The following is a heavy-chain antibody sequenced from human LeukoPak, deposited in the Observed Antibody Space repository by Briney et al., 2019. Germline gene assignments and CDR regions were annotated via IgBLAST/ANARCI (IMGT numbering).Heavy chain of an antibody. Sequence: ASVKVACKASGYTFTSYGISWVRQALGQGLEWMGWIRVYNGNTNCAQNLQGRVTMTTETSTSTACMDLRSLRSDDTAVYYCARPLYYDSTGYHQYYFDHWGQGTLVTVSS. CDR3: ARPLYYDSTGYHQYYFDH. CDR1: GYTFTSYG. J-gene: IGHJ4*02. CDR2: IRVYNGNT. V-gene: IGHV1-18*01. D-gene: IGHD3-22*01.